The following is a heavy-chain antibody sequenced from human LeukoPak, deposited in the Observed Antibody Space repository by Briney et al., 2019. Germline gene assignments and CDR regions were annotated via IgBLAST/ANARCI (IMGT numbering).Heavy chain of an antibody. V-gene: IGHV3-48*01. J-gene: IGHJ4*02. D-gene: IGHD6-13*01. Sequence: GGSLRLSCAASGFTFSIFSMNWVRLVPGEGLEWVAYISSGSSVLYYADSAEGRFTISRDEAKHSLYLQMNSLRVEDSAVYYCARDSAAPPVTFDYWGQGIPVTVSS. CDR2: ISSGSSVL. CDR3: ARDSAAPPVTFDY. CDR1: GFTFSIFS.